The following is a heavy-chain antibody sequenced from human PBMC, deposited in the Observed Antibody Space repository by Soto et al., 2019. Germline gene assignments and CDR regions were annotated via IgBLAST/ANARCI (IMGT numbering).Heavy chain of an antibody. D-gene: IGHD2-2*01. CDR1: GDSIRSYY. Sequence: PSETLSLTCTVSGDSIRSYYWSWIRQPPGRGLEWIGYIYYSGYTSYNPSLKSRATISVDTSKNQFSLKLNSVTAAHTAVYYYARCFSRHYPSAPEEQYYFDSWGQGKLV. J-gene: IGHJ4*02. CDR3: ARCFSRHYPSAPEEQYYFDS. V-gene: IGHV4-59*01. CDR2: IYYSGYT.